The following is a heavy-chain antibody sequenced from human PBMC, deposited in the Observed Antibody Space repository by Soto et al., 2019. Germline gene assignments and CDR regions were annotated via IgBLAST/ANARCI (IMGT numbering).Heavy chain of an antibody. V-gene: IGHV1-3*01. Sequence: QVQLVQSGAEVKKPGASVKVSCKASGYTFTSYAMHWVRQAPGQRLEWMGWINAGNGNTKYSQKFQGRVTITRDTSASTAYMELSSLRSEDTAVYYCASSYYGSENPKDYYYGMDVWGQGTTVTVSS. CDR3: ASSYYGSENPKDYYYGMDV. CDR2: INAGNGNT. D-gene: IGHD3-10*01. J-gene: IGHJ6*02. CDR1: GYTFTSYA.